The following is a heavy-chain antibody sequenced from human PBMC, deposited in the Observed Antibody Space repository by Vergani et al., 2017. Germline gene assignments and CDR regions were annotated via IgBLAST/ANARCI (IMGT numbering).Heavy chain of an antibody. J-gene: IGHJ6*02. CDR1: GFTFSSYG. CDR2: IWYDGSNK. Sequence: QVQLVESGGGVVQPGRSLRLSCAASGFTFSSYGMHWVRQAPGKGLEWVAVIWYDGSNKYYADSVKGRFTISRDKSKNTLYLQMNSLRAEDTAVYYCARDLSLYSSGWSGYGMDVWGQGTTVTVSS. CDR3: ARDLSLYSSGWSGYGMDV. V-gene: IGHV3-33*01. D-gene: IGHD6-19*01.